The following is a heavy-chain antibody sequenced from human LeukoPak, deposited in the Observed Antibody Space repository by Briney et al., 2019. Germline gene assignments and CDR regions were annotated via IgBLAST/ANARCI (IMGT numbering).Heavy chain of an antibody. CDR3: ATSSNAPGNH. Sequence: GGSLRLSCAASGVTFSSYWMSWVRQAPGKGLEWVANIKEDGSAQYYVGSVKGRFTISRDNAKNSLNLQMNSLRAEDTAVYYCATSSNAPGNHWGQGTLVTVSS. CDR1: GVTFSSYW. CDR2: IKEDGSAQ. V-gene: IGHV3-7*01. J-gene: IGHJ5*02. D-gene: IGHD2-2*01.